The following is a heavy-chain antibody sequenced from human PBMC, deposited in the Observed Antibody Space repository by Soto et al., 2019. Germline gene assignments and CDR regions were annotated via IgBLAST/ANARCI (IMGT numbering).Heavy chain of an antibody. CDR1: GGSFSDYQ. CDR3: AGGPDYGDYDA. CDR2: VSHNGDT. Sequence: QVQLRQWGAGLLKPSETLSLTCNVSGGSFSDYQWTWIRQSPEKGLEWIGEVSHNGDTNSRPSLRSRLTMSVDTSKRQFSLRLSSVTSADTAVYFCAGGPDYGDYDAWGQGTLVTVSS. J-gene: IGHJ5*02. D-gene: IGHD4-17*01. V-gene: IGHV4-34*01.